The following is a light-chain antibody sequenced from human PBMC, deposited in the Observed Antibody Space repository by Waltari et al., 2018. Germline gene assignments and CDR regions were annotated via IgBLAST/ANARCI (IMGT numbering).Light chain of an antibody. CDR1: SIHLGSYDP. V-gene: IGLV2-23*02. CDR3: CSYAGNSIYV. J-gene: IGLJ1*01. CDR2: EVS. Sequence: QSALTQPASVSGSPGQSITISCTGPSIHLGSYDPVSWYQHPPGKAPKPISFEVSQRPSGVSNRFSGSKSGNTASLTISGLQAEDEADYHCCSYAGNSIYVFGTGTKVTVL.